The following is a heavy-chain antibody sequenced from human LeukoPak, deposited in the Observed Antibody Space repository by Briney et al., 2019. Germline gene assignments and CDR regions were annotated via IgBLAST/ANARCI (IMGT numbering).Heavy chain of an antibody. D-gene: IGHD3-22*01. CDR1: GFTFSYHW. CDR3: ARGPGSSGGAYVGDY. V-gene: IGHV3-74*01. CDR2: IDGGGSSI. Sequence: GGSLRLSCAASGFTFSYHWMHRVRQVPGKGPVWVSRIDGGGSSISYADSVKGRFSISRDNSKSNLYLHMNSLRVEDTGVYYCARGPGSSGGAYVGDYWGHGSLVTVSS. J-gene: IGHJ4*01.